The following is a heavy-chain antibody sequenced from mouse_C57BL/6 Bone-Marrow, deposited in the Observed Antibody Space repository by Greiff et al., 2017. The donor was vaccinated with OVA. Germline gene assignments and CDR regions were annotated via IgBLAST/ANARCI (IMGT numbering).Heavy chain of an antibody. CDR2: ISSGGSYT. Sequence: EVKVVESGGDLVKPGGSLKLSCAASGFTFSSYGMSWVRQTPDKRLEWVATISSGGSYTYYPDSVKGRFTISRDNAKNTLYLQMSSLKSEDTAMYYCARHEVITGAYWGQGTLVTVSA. D-gene: IGHD1-1*01. J-gene: IGHJ3*01. CDR3: ARHEVITGAY. CDR1: GFTFSSYG. V-gene: IGHV5-6*01.